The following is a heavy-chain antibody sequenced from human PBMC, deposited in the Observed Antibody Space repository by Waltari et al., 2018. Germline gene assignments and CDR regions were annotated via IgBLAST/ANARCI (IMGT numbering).Heavy chain of an antibody. D-gene: IGHD2-21*02. Sequence: EVQLVESGGGLVQPGGSLRLSCAASGFAFSSSWLHWVRQHSEKGLVWVSRINTDGRSPTYADSVKGRFTISRDNAKNTLFLQMNSLRAEDTGVYYCVRDRTNAYCGSDCSPYWGQGTLVTVSS. V-gene: IGHV3-74*01. J-gene: IGHJ4*02. CDR1: GFAFSSSW. CDR2: INTDGRSP. CDR3: VRDRTNAYCGSDCSPY.